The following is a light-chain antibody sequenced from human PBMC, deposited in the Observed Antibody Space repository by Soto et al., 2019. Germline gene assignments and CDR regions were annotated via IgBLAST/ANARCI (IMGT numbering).Light chain of an antibody. V-gene: IGKV3-15*01. CDR3: QQYNNWTPWT. J-gene: IGKJ1*01. CDR1: QSVSSN. Sequence: EMVMTQSPATLSVSPGERATLSCRASQSVSSNLAWYQQKHGQAPRLLIYGASTRATGIPARFSGSGSGTEFTLTISSLQSEDFAVYYCQQYNNWTPWTFGQGTKVEI. CDR2: GAS.